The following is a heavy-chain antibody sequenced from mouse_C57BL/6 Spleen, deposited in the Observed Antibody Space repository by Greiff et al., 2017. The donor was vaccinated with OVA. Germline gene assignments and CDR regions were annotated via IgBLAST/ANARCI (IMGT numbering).Heavy chain of an antibody. CDR3: ARCWDWYFDG. CDR1: GYSITSGYY. J-gene: IGHJ1*03. CDR2: ISYDGSN. Sequence: EVHLVESGPGLVKPSQSLSLTCSVTGYSITSGYYWNWIRQFPGNKLEWMGYISYDGSNNYNPSSKNRISITRDTSKNQFFLKLNSVTTEDTATYYCARCWDWYFDGWGTGTTVTVSS. V-gene: IGHV3-6*01.